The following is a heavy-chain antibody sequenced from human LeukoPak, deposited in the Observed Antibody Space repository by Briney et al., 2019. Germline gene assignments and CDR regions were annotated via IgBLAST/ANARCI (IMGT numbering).Heavy chain of an antibody. CDR1: GFTFYTYW. CDR3: ARHGSWNFDY. CDR2: ISPDGSQT. J-gene: IGHJ4*02. D-gene: IGHD3-10*01. V-gene: IGHV3-7*01. Sequence: GGSQRLSCVASGFTFYTYWMGWVRQAPGKGLEWVANISPDGSQTYYVDSVKGRFTISRDNAKNSLYLQMNSLRAEDTAVYYCARHGSWNFDYWGQGTLVTVSS.